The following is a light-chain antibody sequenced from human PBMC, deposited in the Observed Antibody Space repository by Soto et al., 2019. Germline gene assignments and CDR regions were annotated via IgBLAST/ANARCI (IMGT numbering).Light chain of an antibody. V-gene: IGKV1-8*01. J-gene: IGKJ2*01. CDR3: QQYYSYPYT. CDR1: QGISIY. CDR2: AAS. Sequence: AIRMTQSPSSLSASTVDRVTITCRASQGISIYLAWYQQKPGKAPKLLIYAASTLQSGVPSRFSGSGSGTDFTLTISCLQSEDFATYYCQQYYSYPYTFGQGTKLEIK.